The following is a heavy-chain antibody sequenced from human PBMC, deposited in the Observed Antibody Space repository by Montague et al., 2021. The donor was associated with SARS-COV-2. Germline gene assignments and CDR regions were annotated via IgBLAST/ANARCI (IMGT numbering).Heavy chain of an antibody. D-gene: IGHD6-13*01. V-gene: IGHV4-39*07. Sequence: SETLSLTCTVSGGSISSSSYYWGWIRQPPGKGLEWIGSIYYSGSTYYNPSLKSRVTISVDTSKNQFSLKLSSVTAADTAVYYCARVGRLQLVRLSCIDVWGQGTTVTVSS. CDR3: ARVGRLQLVRLSCIDV. CDR1: GGSISSSSYY. J-gene: IGHJ6*02. CDR2: IYYSGST.